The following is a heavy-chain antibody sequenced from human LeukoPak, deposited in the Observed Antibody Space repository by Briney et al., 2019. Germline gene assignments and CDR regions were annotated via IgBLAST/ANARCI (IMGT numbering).Heavy chain of an antibody. V-gene: IGHV3-20*04. CDR2: FNWNGDRT. CDR1: GFTFDDYG. D-gene: IGHD6-6*01. CDR3: ARGEYTFDY. Sequence: GGSLRLSCAASGFTFDDYGMSWVRQAPGKGGELVAGFNWNGDRTVYADSVKGRFTIARDNAKNSLYLQMNSLSAEDTALYYCARGEYTFDYWGQGTLVTVSS. J-gene: IGHJ4*02.